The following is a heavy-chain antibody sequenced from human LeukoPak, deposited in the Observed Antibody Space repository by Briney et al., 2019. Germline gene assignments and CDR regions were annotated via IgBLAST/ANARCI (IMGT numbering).Heavy chain of an antibody. D-gene: IGHD2-8*01. CDR1: GGTFSSYA. CDR2: IIPIFGTA. Sequence: SVKVSCKASGGTFSSYAISWVRQAPGQGLEWMGGIIPIFGTANYAQKFQGRVTITADESTSTAYMELSSLRSEDTAVYYCARGGEYCTNGVCQSDDYWGQGALVTVSS. V-gene: IGHV1-69*01. J-gene: IGHJ4*02. CDR3: ARGGEYCTNGVCQSDDY.